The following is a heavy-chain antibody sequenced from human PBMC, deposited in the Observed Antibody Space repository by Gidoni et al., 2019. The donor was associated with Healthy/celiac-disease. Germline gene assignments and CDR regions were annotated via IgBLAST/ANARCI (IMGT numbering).Heavy chain of an antibody. V-gene: IGHV3-33*01. CDR2: IWYDGSNK. Sequence: QVQLVESGGGVVQPGRSLRLSCAASGFTFSSYGMHWVRQAPGKGLEWVAVIWYDGSNKYYADSVKGRFTISRDNSKNTLYLQMNRLRAEDTAVYYCARDSVRGVIIRQFDYWGQGTLVTVSS. J-gene: IGHJ4*02. CDR1: GFTFSSYG. CDR3: ARDSVRGVIIRQFDY. D-gene: IGHD3-10*01.